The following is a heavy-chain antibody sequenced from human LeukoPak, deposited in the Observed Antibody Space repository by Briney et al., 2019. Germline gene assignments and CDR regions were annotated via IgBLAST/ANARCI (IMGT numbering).Heavy chain of an antibody. Sequence: PGASLRLSCAASGFTFSSSAISWVRHAPGKGLEWVSAIRNNGGYSYYADSVQGRFTISRDNSKSTLCLQMNSLRAEDTAVYYCAKQLGYCSDGSCYFPYWGQGTLVTVSS. D-gene: IGHD2-15*01. CDR3: AKQLGYCSDGSCYFPY. J-gene: IGHJ4*02. CDR2: IRNNGGYS. CDR1: GFTFSSSA. V-gene: IGHV3-23*01.